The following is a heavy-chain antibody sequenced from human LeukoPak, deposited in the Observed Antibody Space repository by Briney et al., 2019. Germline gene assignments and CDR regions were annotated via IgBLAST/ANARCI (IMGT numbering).Heavy chain of an antibody. CDR1: GFTFSSFA. CDR2: ISYDGDNK. CDR3: AKDSSLGYDYLVRYFDL. D-gene: IGHD5-12*01. Sequence: GGSLRLSCAASGFTFSSFAMHWVRQAPGKGLEWMAIISYDGDNKYYADSVKGRFTISRDNSKNTLYLQVNSLRAEDTAVYYCAKDSSLGYDYLVRYFDLWGCGTLLTVSS. V-gene: IGHV3-30*18. J-gene: IGHJ2*01.